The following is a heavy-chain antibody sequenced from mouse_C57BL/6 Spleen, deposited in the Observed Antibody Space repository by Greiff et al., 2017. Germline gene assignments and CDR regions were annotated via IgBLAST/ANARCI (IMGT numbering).Heavy chain of an antibody. CDR2: IYPGDGDT. Sequence: VQLQQSGPELVKPGASVKISCKASGYAFSSSWMNWVKQRPGKGLEWIGRIYPGDGDTNYNGKFKGKATLTADKSSSTAYMQLSSLTSEDSAVYFCARSGYYYGSSYGYFDYWGQGTTLTVSS. CDR3: ARSGYYYGSSYGYFDY. V-gene: IGHV1-82*01. D-gene: IGHD1-1*01. CDR1: GYAFSSSW. J-gene: IGHJ2*01.